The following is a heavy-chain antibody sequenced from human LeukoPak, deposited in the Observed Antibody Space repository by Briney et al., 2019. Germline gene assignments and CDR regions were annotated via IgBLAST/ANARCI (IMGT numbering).Heavy chain of an antibody. CDR1: GFTFSSYS. CDR3: ASAEENYYYYYGMDV. CDR2: ISSSSSYM. Sequence: GGSLRLSCAASGFTFSSYSMNWVRQAPGEGLEWVSSISSSSSYMYYADSVKGRFTISRDNAKNSLYLQMNSLRAEDTAVYYCASAEENYYYYYGMDVWGQGTTVTVSS. V-gene: IGHV3-21*01. D-gene: IGHD5-24*01. J-gene: IGHJ6*02.